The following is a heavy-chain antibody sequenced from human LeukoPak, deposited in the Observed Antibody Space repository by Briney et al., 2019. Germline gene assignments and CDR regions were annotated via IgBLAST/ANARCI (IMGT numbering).Heavy chain of an antibody. CDR2: IKSKTDGGTT. J-gene: IGHJ6*02. Sequence: GGSLRLSCAASGITFSDYHMSWIRQAPGKGLEWVGRIKSKTDGGTTDYAAPVKGRFTISRDDSKNTLYLQMNSLKTEDTAVYYCTTTGFGELDYYYGMDVWGQGTTVTVSS. D-gene: IGHD3-10*01. V-gene: IGHV3-15*01. CDR3: TTTGFGELDYYYGMDV. CDR1: GITFSDYH.